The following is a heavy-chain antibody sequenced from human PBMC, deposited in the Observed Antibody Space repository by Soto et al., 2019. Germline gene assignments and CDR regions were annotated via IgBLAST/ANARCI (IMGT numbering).Heavy chain of an antibody. Sequence: PGGSLRLSREASGFTFSGYWMSWVRQAPGKGLEWVADIKHDGSVQYYVDSVKGRLTISRDNAKKQLYLQMNGLRAEDTALYYCARAPYSNAWYRFDLWGQGTLVTVSS. CDR2: IKHDGSVQ. V-gene: IGHV3-7*03. J-gene: IGHJ4*02. D-gene: IGHD4-4*01. CDR1: GFTFSGYW. CDR3: ARAPYSNAWYRFDL.